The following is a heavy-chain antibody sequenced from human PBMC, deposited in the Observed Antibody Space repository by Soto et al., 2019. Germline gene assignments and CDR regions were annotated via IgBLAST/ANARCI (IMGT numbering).Heavy chain of an antibody. CDR2: LSGDGTTT. Sequence: EVQLLESGGGLVQPGGSLRLSCTASGFTFSTYGMSWVRQAPGKGLEWVSSLSGDGTTTYYIDSVKGRFTISRDNSRNTLSLQMNSLRTEDTAVYYCAKDITFDSRAYNSWGQGILVTVSS. CDR1: GFTFSTYG. CDR3: AKDITFDSRAYNS. V-gene: IGHV3-23*01. D-gene: IGHD3-22*01. J-gene: IGHJ4*02.